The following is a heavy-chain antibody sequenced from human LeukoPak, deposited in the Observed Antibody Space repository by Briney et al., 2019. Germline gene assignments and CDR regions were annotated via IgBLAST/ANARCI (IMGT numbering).Heavy chain of an antibody. J-gene: IGHJ3*01. CDR3: AKRGQYLAPNNAFDV. V-gene: IGHV3-23*01. D-gene: IGHD2/OR15-2a*01. CDR1: GFTFSNYA. CDR2: TSSTGIGT. Sequence: GGSLRLSCAASGFTFSNYAMSWVRQAPGKGLQWVSLTSSTGIGTFYANSVKGRFTISRDNSNNTLYLQMNSLRVDDTAVYYCAKRGQYLAPNNAFDVWGQGTMVTVSS.